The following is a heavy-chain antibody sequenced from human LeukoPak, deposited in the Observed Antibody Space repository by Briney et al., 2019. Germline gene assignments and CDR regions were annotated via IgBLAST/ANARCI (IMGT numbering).Heavy chain of an antibody. Sequence: ASVKVSCQAFVYTLTDHHMHWVRQAPGQGRAWMGWINPNSGDTNYAQKFQGRVTMTRDTTISTAYMELSRLRSDDTAVFYCATLMAHLDYWGQGTLVTVSS. CDR3: ATLMAHLDY. CDR2: INPNSGDT. V-gene: IGHV1-2*02. CDR1: VYTLTDHH. D-gene: IGHD2-8*01. J-gene: IGHJ4*02.